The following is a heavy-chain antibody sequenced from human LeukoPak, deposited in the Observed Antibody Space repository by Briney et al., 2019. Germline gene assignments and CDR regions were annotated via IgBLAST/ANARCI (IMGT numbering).Heavy chain of an antibody. Sequence: PGGSLRLSCAASGFTFSSYAMSWVRQAPGKGLEWVSAISGSGGSTYYADSVKGRFTISRDNSKNTLYLQMNSQRAEDTAVYYCAKGDSSGYYSAYFQHWGQGTLVTVSS. J-gene: IGHJ1*01. CDR3: AKGDSSGYYSAYFQH. V-gene: IGHV3-23*01. CDR2: ISGSGGST. CDR1: GFTFSSYA. D-gene: IGHD3-22*01.